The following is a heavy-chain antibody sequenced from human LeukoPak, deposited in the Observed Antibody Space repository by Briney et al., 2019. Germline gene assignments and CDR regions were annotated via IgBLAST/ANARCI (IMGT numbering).Heavy chain of an antibody. Sequence: GGSPRLSCAASGFTFSSYSMNWVRQAPGKGLEWVATMTSSNTIYYADSVKGRFTISRDNAENSVYLQMNSLRDEDTAVYSCARAQTMFWEFDGFDIWGRGTKVSVSS. CDR2: MTSSNTI. CDR3: ARAQTMFWEFDGFDI. J-gene: IGHJ3*02. D-gene: IGHD3-10*02. CDR1: GFTFSSYS. V-gene: IGHV3-69-1*01.